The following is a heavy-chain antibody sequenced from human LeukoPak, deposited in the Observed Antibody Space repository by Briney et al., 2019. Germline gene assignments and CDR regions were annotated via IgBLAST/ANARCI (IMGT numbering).Heavy chain of an antibody. Sequence: GGSLRLSCAASGFTFSSYGMHWVRPAPGKGLEWVAFIRYDGSNKYYADSVKGRFTIYRDNSKNTLYLQMNSLGAEDTAVYYCAKVSSGSYPWYFDYWGQGTLVTVSS. D-gene: IGHD3-10*01. CDR3: AKVSSGSYPWYFDY. J-gene: IGHJ4*02. CDR2: IRYDGSNK. V-gene: IGHV3-30*02. CDR1: GFTFSSYG.